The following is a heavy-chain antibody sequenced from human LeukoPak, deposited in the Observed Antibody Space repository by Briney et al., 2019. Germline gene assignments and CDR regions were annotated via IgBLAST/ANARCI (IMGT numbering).Heavy chain of an antibody. CDR2: FDPEDGET. J-gene: IGHJ4*02. V-gene: IGHV1-24*01. CDR3: ASPSMEGSGSYYNFDY. Sequence: ASVKVSCKVSGYTLTELSMHWVRQAPGKGLEWMGGFDPEDGETIYAQKLQGRVTMTEDTSTDTAYMELSSLRSEDTAVYYCASPSMEGSGSYYNFDYWGQGTLVTVSS. D-gene: IGHD3-10*01. CDR1: GYTLTELS.